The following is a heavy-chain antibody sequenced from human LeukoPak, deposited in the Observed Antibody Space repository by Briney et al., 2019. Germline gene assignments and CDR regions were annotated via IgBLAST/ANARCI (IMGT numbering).Heavy chain of an antibody. Sequence: TGGSLRLSCVASGSTFSNYWMNWVRQAPGKGLKWVANIKQDGSEKYYVDSVKGRFTISRDNAKNSLYLQMNSLRAEDTAVYYCVRGVAGDSRFDPWGRGTLVTVSS. J-gene: IGHJ5*02. CDR3: VRGVAGDSRFDP. V-gene: IGHV3-7*01. CDR2: IKQDGSEK. CDR1: GSTFSNYW. D-gene: IGHD2-15*01.